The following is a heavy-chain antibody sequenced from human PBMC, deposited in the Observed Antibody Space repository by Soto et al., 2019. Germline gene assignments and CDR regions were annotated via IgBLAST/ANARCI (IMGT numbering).Heavy chain of an antibody. J-gene: IGHJ6*02. CDR2: IKSKTDGGTT. Sequence: TGGSLRLSCAASGFTFSNAWMSWVRQAPGKGLEWVGRIKSKTDGGTTDYAAPVKGRFTISRDDSKNTLYLQMNSLKTEDTAVYYCTTRAADGYTFYYGMDVWGQGTTVTVSS. V-gene: IGHV3-15*01. CDR3: TTRAADGYTFYYGMDV. CDR1: GFTFSNAW. D-gene: IGHD5-12*01.